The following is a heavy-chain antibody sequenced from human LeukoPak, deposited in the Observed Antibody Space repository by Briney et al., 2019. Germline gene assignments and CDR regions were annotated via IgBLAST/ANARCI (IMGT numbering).Heavy chain of an antibody. CDR1: GFTFRSYE. CDR3: ARDYGDYWWYFDL. V-gene: IGHV3-48*03. Sequence: QPGGSLRLSCAASGFTFRSYEMNWVRQAPGQGLEWVSYISGSGSTIYYADSVQGRFTISRDNAKNSLYLQMNSLRAEDTAVYYCARDYGDYWWYFDLWGRGTLVTVSS. D-gene: IGHD4-17*01. CDR2: ISGSGSTI. J-gene: IGHJ2*01.